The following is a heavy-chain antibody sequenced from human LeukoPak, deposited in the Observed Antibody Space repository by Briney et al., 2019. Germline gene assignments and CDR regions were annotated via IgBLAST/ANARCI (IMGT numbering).Heavy chain of an antibody. D-gene: IGHD1-26*01. V-gene: IGHV3-30*02. CDR3: AKEGDEFRGYLDV. Sequence: GGSLRLSCAASGFTFSRLGMQWARQAPGKGLEWVAVIHNDGTQGQYGNSVKGRFTISKDNSQSTLYLQMNNLRDDDTAVYYCAKEGDEFRGYLDVWGKGTTVTVSS. J-gene: IGHJ6*03. CDR1: GFTFSRLG. CDR2: IHNDGTQG.